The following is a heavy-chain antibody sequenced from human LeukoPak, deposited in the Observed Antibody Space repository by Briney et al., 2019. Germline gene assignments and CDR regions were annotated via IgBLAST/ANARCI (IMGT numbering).Heavy chain of an antibody. Sequence: PGGSLRLSCAASGFTFSSYAMSWVRQAPGKGLEWVAVISYDGSNKYYADSVKGRFTISRDNSKNTLYLQMNSLRAEDTAVYYCARDRRDWNYLSRWFDPWGQGTLVTVSS. V-gene: IGHV3-30-3*01. J-gene: IGHJ5*02. CDR2: ISYDGSNK. D-gene: IGHD1-7*01. CDR3: ARDRRDWNYLSRWFDP. CDR1: GFTFSSYA.